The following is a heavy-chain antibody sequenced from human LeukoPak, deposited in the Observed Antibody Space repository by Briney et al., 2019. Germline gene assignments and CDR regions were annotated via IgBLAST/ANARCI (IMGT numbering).Heavy chain of an antibody. D-gene: IGHD3-22*01. CDR3: ARFVYDSSGYYDSPFDY. CDR1: GGTFSSYA. J-gene: IGHJ4*02. CDR2: IIPILGIA. Sequence: ASVKVSCKASGGTFSSYAISWVRQAPGQGLEWMGRIIPILGIANYAQKFQGRVTITADKSTSTAYMELSSLRSEDTAVYYCARFVYDSSGYYDSPFDYWGQGTLVTVSS. V-gene: IGHV1-69*04.